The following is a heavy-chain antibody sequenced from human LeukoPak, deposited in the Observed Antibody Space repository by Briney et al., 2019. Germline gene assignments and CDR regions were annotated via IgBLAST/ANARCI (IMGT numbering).Heavy chain of an antibody. CDR2: IKQDGSEK. J-gene: IGHJ4*02. V-gene: IGHV3-7*01. CDR3: ARGPLSVGALMFDY. Sequence: GGSLRLSCAASGFTFSSYWMSWVRQAPGKGLEWVANIKQDGSEKYYVDSVKGRFTISRDNAKNSLSLQMNSLRAEDTAVYYCARGPLSVGALMFDYWGQGTLVTVSS. CDR1: GFTFSSYW. D-gene: IGHD1-26*01.